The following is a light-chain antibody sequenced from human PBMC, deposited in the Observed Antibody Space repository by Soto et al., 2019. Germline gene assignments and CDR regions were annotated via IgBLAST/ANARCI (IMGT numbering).Light chain of an antibody. V-gene: IGKV3-11*01. J-gene: IGKJ3*01. Sequence: EIVLTQSPATLSLSPGERATLSCRASQSVSSYLAWYQQKPGQAHRLLIYDASNRATGIPARFSGSGSGTDFTLTSSSLEPEDFEVYYCQQRSNSFTFGPGTKVDIK. CDR1: QSVSSY. CDR3: QQRSNSFT. CDR2: DAS.